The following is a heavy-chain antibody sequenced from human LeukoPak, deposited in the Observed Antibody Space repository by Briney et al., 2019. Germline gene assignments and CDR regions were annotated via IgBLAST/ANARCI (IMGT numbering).Heavy chain of an antibody. CDR1: GFTFSSYG. Sequence: PGGSLRLSCAAPGFTFSSYGMHWVRQAPGKGLEWVAVISYDGSNKYYADSVKGRFTISRDNSKNTLYLQMNSLRAEDTAVYYCAKLSCGGDCYHDAFDIWGQGTMVTVSS. CDR3: AKLSCGGDCYHDAFDI. D-gene: IGHD2-21*02. CDR2: ISYDGSNK. J-gene: IGHJ3*02. V-gene: IGHV3-30*18.